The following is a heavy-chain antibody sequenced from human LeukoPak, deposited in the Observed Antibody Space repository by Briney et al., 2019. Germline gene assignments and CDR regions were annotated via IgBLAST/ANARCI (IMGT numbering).Heavy chain of an antibody. J-gene: IGHJ4*02. V-gene: IGHV3-66*02. CDR3: ARDRQRAAAYYFDH. D-gene: IGHD6-25*01. CDR2: MYSGGST. Sequence: AGGSLRLSCAASGFTFSSYSMNWVRQAPGKGLEWVSLMYSGGSTYYADSVKGRFTISRDSSKNAVYLQMNSLRAEDTAVYYCARDRQRAAAYYFDHWGQGTLVTVSS. CDR1: GFTFSSYS.